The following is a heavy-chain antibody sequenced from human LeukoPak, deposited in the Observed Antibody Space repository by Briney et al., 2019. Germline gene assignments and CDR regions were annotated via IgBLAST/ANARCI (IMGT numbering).Heavy chain of an antibody. CDR1: GFTFSSYA. CDR2: ISGSGGST. D-gene: IGHD4-17*01. J-gene: IGHJ4*02. CDR3: AKDLGDLDYGDPSDY. V-gene: IGHV3-23*01. Sequence: TGGSLRLSCAASGFTFSSYAMSWVRQAPGKGLEWVSAISGSGGSTYYADSVKGRFAISRDNSKNTLYLQMNSLRAEDTAVYYCAKDLGDLDYGDPSDYWGQGTLVTVSS.